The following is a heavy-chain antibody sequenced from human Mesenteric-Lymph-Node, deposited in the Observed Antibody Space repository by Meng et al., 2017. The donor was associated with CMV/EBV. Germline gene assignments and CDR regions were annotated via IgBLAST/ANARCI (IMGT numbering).Heavy chain of an antibody. V-gene: IGHV4-61*01. CDR3: ARDSGDLAT. D-gene: IGHD7-27*01. J-gene: IGHJ5*02. CDR1: GGSVSSHSYY. CDR2: IYYSGST. Sequence: GSLRLSCTVSGGSVSSHSYYWSWIRQPPGKGLEWIGYIYYSGSTNYNPSLKSRVTISVDRSKNQFSLRLSSMTAADTAVYYCARDSGDLATWGQGTLVTVSS.